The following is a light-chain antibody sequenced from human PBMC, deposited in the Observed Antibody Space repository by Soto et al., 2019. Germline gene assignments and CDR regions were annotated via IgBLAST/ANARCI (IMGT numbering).Light chain of an antibody. CDR3: QQRSNWPWT. Sequence: EIVMTQSPATLSVSPGERATLSCRASQSVSSNLAWYQQKPGQAPRVLIYGASSRATGIPDRFSGSGSGTDFTLTISRLEPEDFAVYYCQQRSNWPWTFGQGTKVDI. CDR1: QSVSSN. V-gene: IGKV3D-20*02. J-gene: IGKJ1*01. CDR2: GAS.